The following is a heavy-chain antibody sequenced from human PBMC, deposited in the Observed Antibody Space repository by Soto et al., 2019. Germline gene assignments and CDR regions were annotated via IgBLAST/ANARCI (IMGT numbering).Heavy chain of an antibody. CDR3: ARELYSCGGDCPYYMDY. V-gene: IGHV1-46*01. CDR2: ISLYHHST. Sequence: GASVKVSCKTSGYTFTDYFIHWVRQAPGQGLEWMGIISLYHHSTSYAQKFQGRLTVTNDTYTTTVYMELSSLTSEDTAVYWCARELYSCGGDCPYYMDYWGQGTLVTVS. J-gene: IGHJ4*02. D-gene: IGHD2-21*02. CDR1: GYTFTDYF.